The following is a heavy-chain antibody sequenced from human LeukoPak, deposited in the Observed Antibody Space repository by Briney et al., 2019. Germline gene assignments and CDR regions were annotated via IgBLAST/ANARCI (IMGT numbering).Heavy chain of an antibody. CDR3: ARGGSGRGYNWFDP. CDR1: GGSISTYY. Sequence: SETLSLTCTVSGGSISTYYWNWVPQPAAEGLEGIGGIYTSGSTNNPSLKNRVTMSVDTSKNQFSLKLSSVTAADTAVYYCARGGSGRGYNWFDPWGQGTLVTVSS. CDR2: IYTSGST. D-gene: IGHD6-19*01. J-gene: IGHJ5*02. V-gene: IGHV4-4*07.